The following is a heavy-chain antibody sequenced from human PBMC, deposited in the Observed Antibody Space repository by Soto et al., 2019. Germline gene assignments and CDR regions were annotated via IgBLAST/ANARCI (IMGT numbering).Heavy chain of an antibody. CDR1: GFTFISHS. CDR3: AKDRGSGTLRYYGMDV. V-gene: IGHV3-48*02. D-gene: IGHD3-10*01. J-gene: IGHJ6*02. Sequence: EVQVVESGGGLVKGGGSLRLSCVGSGFTFISHSFYWVRQAPGKGLEWISYISSSSDTIYYADSVKGRFIISRDNVKNSVFLQMNSLRDEDSAVYFCAKDRGSGTLRYYGMDVWGQGTTVTVS. CDR2: ISSSSDTI.